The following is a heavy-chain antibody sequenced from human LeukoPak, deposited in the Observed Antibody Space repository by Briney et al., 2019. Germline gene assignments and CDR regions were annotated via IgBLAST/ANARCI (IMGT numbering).Heavy chain of an antibody. J-gene: IGHJ4*02. CDR3: ARREYYYASSGYPPADY. Sequence: SVKVSCKASGGTFSSYAISWVRQAPGQGLEWMGGIIPIFGTANYAQKFQGRVTITADESTSTAYMELSSLRSEDTAVYYCARREYYYASSGYPPADYWGQGTLVTVSS. V-gene: IGHV1-69*13. D-gene: IGHD3-22*01. CDR1: GGTFSSYA. CDR2: IIPIFGTA.